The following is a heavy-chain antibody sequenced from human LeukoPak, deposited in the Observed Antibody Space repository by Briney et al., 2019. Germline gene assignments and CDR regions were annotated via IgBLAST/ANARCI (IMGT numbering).Heavy chain of an antibody. J-gene: IGHJ4*02. V-gene: IGHV1-2*02. CDR2: INPNSGGT. Sequence: GASVKVSCKASGYTFTGYYMHWVRQAPGQGLEWMGWINPNSGGTNYAQKFQGRVTMTRDTSISTAYMELSRLRSDDTAVYYCARDRSISWGEWELLLDYWGQGTLVTVSS. CDR1: GYTFTGYY. CDR3: ARDRSISWGEWELLLDY. D-gene: IGHD1-26*01.